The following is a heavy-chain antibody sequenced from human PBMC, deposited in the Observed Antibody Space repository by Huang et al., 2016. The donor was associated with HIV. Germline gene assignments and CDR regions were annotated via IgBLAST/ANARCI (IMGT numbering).Heavy chain of an antibody. J-gene: IGHJ4*02. D-gene: IGHD6-19*01. CDR2: ITQLGKA. CDR3: AREKAADSAWYGVYYFDY. Sequence: QVQLRQWGAGLVKPSETLSLTCAVYGGSFSGYYWTWIRQSPGKGVEWIGEITQLGKANYQPSLKSRVTISKDTAKNQFSLQLTSVSAADTGVYFCAREKAADSAWYGVYYFDYWGEGALVTVTS. V-gene: IGHV4-34*01. CDR1: GGSFSGYY.